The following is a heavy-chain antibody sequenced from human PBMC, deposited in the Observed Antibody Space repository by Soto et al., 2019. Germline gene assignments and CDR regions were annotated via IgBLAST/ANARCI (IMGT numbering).Heavy chain of an antibody. D-gene: IGHD6-6*01. CDR1: GYTFTSYD. V-gene: IGHV1-8*01. Sequence: VKVSCKASGYTFTSYDVDWVGQATGQGLEWMGWMNSNSGNTGYAQKFQGRVTMTRNTSISTAYMELSSLRSEDTAVYYCARGRVMAARSYYYDMDVWGQGTTVTVSS. CDR2: MNSNSGNT. CDR3: ARGRVMAARSYYYDMDV. J-gene: IGHJ6*02.